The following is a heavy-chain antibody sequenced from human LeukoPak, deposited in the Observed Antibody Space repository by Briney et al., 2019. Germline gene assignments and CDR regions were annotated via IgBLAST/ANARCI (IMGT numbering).Heavy chain of an antibody. V-gene: IGHV3-21*01. CDR2: ISSTSAYI. J-gene: IGHJ5*01. CDR1: GCALKSYS. Sequence: GGSLRLSCAGSGCALKSYSLSWVRQAPGKGLEWVSSISSTSAYIYYADSVKGRFTISRDNVDNVVYLQMNSLGAEDTAVYYCARVAVSGTTGWFDSWGQGTLVTVSS. D-gene: IGHD2-8*02. CDR3: ARVAVSGTTGWFDS.